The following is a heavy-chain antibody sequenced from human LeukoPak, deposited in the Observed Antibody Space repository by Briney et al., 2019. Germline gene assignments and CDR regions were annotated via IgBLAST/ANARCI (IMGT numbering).Heavy chain of an antibody. CDR3: ARRDYGGAYDY. J-gene: IGHJ4*02. CDR2: IYYSGST. Sequence: SETLSLTCTVSGVSISSSSYYWGWIRQPPGKGLEWIGSIYYSGSTYYNPSLKSRVTISVDTSKNQFSLKLNSVTTADTAVYYCARRDYGGAYDYWGQGTLVTVSS. V-gene: IGHV4-39*01. D-gene: IGHD4-23*01. CDR1: GVSISSSSYY.